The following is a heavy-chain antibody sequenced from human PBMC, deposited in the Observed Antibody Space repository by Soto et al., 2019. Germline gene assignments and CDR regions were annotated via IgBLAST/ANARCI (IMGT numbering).Heavy chain of an antibody. CDR3: AKDRAGGEDGSGYYVVDY. CDR1: GFTFSSYA. Sequence: GGSLRLSCSASGFTFSSYAMSWVRQAPGKGLEWVSAISGSGGSTYYADSVKGRFTISRDNSKNTLYLQMNSLRAEDTAVYYCAKDRAGGEDGSGYYVVDYWGQGTLVTVSS. J-gene: IGHJ4*02. CDR2: ISGSGGST. D-gene: IGHD3-22*01. V-gene: IGHV3-23*01.